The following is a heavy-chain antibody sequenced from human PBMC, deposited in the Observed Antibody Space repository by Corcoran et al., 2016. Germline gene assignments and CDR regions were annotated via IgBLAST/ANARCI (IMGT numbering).Heavy chain of an antibody. V-gene: IGHV1-2*02. CDR2: INPNSGGT. Sequence: QVQLVQSGAEVKKPGASVKVSCKASGYTFTGYYMHWVRQAPGQGLEWMGWINPNSGGTNYAPKFQGRVTMTRDTSISTAYMELSRLRSDDTAVYYCARDPAEVVLFDYGGQGTLFTVSS. D-gene: IGHD2-15*01. CDR3: ARDPAEVVLFDY. J-gene: IGHJ4*02. CDR1: GYTFTGYY.